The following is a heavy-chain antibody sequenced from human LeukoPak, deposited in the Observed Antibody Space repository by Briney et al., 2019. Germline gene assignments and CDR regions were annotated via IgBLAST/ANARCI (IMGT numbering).Heavy chain of an antibody. CDR1: GGSISSSSYY. CDR2: IYYSGST. CDR3: AREKVLYGMDV. J-gene: IGHJ6*02. V-gene: IGHV4-39*07. Sequence: SETLSLTCTVSGGSISSSSYYWGWIRQPPGKGLEWIGSIYYSGSTYYNPSLKSRVTISVDTSKNQFSLKLSSVTAADTAVYYCAREKVLYGMDVWGQGTTVTVSS.